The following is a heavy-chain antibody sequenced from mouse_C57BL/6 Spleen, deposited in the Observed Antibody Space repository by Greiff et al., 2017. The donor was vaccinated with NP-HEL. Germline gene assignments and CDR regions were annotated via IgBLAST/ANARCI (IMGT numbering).Heavy chain of an antibody. CDR3: VRQGYYYGILDY. CDR2: IRSKSNNYAT. D-gene: IGHD1-1*01. Sequence: EVQLVESGGGLVQPKGSLKLSCAASGFSFNTYAMNWVRQAPGKGLEWVARIRSKSNNYATYYADSVKDRFTISRDDSESMLYLQMNNLKTEDTAMYYCVRQGYYYGILDYWGQGTTLTVSS. J-gene: IGHJ2*01. V-gene: IGHV10-1*01. CDR1: GFSFNTYA.